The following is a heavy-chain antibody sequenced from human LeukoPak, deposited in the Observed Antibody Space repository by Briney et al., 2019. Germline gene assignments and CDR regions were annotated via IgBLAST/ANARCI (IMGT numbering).Heavy chain of an antibody. CDR2: IYYSGST. CDR3: ARDWDHDSSGWYGFDY. D-gene: IGHD6-19*01. Sequence: PSETLSLTCAVSGYPINNAYYWVWIRQPPGKGLEWIGYIYYSGSTNYNPSLKSRVTISVDTSKNQFSLKLSSVTAADTAVYYCARDWDHDSSGWYGFDYWGQGTLVTVSS. CDR1: GYPINNAYY. V-gene: IGHV4-61*01. J-gene: IGHJ4*02.